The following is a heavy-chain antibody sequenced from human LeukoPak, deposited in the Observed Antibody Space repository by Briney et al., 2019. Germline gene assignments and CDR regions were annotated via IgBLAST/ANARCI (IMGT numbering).Heavy chain of an antibody. J-gene: IGHJ5*02. CDR2: INPNSGGT. CDR3: ARVVDTYYYDSSGYSTDSGGNWFDL. Sequence: ASVKVSCKASGYTFTGYYMHWVRQAPGQGLEWMGWINPNSGGTNYAQKFQGRVTMTRDTSISTAYMELSRLRSDDTAVYYCARVVDTYYYDSSGYSTDSGGNWFDLWGQGTLVSVSS. CDR1: GYTFTGYY. V-gene: IGHV1-2*02. D-gene: IGHD3-22*01.